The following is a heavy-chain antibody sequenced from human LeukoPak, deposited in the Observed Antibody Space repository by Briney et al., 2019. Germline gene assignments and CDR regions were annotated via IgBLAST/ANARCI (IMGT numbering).Heavy chain of an antibody. CDR2: IKQDGSEK. CDR1: GFNFGNFW. CDR3: ARAEWFGVVTGAFDI. Sequence: GGSLRLSCAASGFNFGNFWMSWVRQAPGKGLEWVANIKQDGSEKYYVDSVKGRFTISRDNAKNSLYLQMNSLRAEDTAVYYCARAEWFGVVTGAFDIWGQGTMVTVSS. V-gene: IGHV3-7*01. D-gene: IGHD3-10*01. J-gene: IGHJ3*02.